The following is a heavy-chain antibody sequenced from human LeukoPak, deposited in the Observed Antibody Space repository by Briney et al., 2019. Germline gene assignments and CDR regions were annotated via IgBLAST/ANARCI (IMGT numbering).Heavy chain of an antibody. CDR3: ARGMDEWQQLAY. CDR2: IYYSGST. J-gene: IGHJ4*02. Sequence: PSETLSLTCTVSGGSISSYYWSWIRQPPGKGLEWIGYIYYSGSTNYNPSLKSRVTISVDTSKNQFSLKLSSVTAADTAVYYCARGMDEWQQLAYWGQGTLVTVSS. D-gene: IGHD6-13*01. V-gene: IGHV4-59*01. CDR1: GGSISSYY.